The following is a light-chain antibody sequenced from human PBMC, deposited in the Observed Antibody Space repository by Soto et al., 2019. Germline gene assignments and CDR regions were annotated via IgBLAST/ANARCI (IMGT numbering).Light chain of an antibody. Sequence: QSALTQPPSVSAAPGQRVTNSCSGSSSNIGGNSVSWYQQLPGTAPKLLIYDDDKRPSGIPDRFSGSKSGTSATLGITGFQTGDEADHYCGSWDSSLSAYVFGTGTKVTVL. J-gene: IGLJ1*01. CDR3: GSWDSSLSAYV. V-gene: IGLV1-51*01. CDR1: SSNIGGNS. CDR2: DDD.